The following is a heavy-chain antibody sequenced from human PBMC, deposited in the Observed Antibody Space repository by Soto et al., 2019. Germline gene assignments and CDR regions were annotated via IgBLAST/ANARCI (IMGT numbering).Heavy chain of an antibody. Sequence: QLQLQESGSGLVKPSQTLSLTCAVSGGSXSXGXXXXXXXXXXXXXGLEWIGYIYHSGSTYYNPSLKSRVTISVDMSKNQFSLKLXXVXAADTAVYYCARSQTTVTSYDYWGQGTLVTVSS. CDR2: IYHSGST. J-gene: IGHJ4*02. D-gene: IGHD4-17*01. V-gene: IGHV4-30-2*01. CDR1: GGSXSXGXXX. CDR3: ARSQTTVTSYDY.